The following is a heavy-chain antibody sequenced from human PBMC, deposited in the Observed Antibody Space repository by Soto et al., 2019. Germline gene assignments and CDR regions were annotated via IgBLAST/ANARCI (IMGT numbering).Heavy chain of an antibody. CDR2: ISYDGNNK. V-gene: IGHV3-33*08. CDR1: GFALNNYG. J-gene: IGHJ5*02. CDR3: ARLSEPFYYDTCLEH. Sequence: HPVGSLRLSCAASGFALNNYGIHWVRQAPGKGLEWVALISYDGNNKFYGDSVKGRFTISRDISKNTLFLQMNSLKADDTAVYYCARLSEPFYYDTCLEHWGQGTLVTVSS. D-gene: IGHD3-16*01.